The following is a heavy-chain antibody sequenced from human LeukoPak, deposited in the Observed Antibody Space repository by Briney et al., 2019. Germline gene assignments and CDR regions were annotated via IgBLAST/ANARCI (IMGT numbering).Heavy chain of an antibody. J-gene: IGHJ4*02. CDR1: GFTLSTYW. CDR2: INSDGSRT. CDR3: ARRASDSGAKPTFDF. V-gene: IGHV3-74*01. D-gene: IGHD3-22*01. Sequence: PGGSLRLSCAASGFTLSTYWMHWVRQGPGKGLVWVSCINSDGSRTTYADSVKGRFTISRDNAKNTLYLQMNTLRVEDTAVYYCARRASDSGAKPTFDFWGQGTLVTVSS.